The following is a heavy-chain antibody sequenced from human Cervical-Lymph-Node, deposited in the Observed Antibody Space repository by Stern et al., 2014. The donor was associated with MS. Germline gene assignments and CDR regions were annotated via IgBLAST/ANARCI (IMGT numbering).Heavy chain of an antibody. Sequence: VQLVQSGAEVKKPGEYLRISCKASGYTFSFYWIAWVRQKPGKGLEWMGIIHPVDSNPRYSPSFQGQVTMSADRYNSTSYLQWTNLRASDTAIYYCARWFDVGVRRYIDIWGQGTLVTVSS. CDR2: IHPVDSNP. V-gene: IGHV5-51*03. CDR3: ARWFDVGVRRYIDI. J-gene: IGHJ4*02. D-gene: IGHD3-22*01. CDR1: GYTFSFYW.